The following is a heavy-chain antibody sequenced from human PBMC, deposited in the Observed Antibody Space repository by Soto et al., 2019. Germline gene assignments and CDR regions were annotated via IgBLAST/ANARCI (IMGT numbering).Heavy chain of an antibody. Sequence: QVQLVESGGGVVQPGRSLRLSCAASGFTFSSYAMHWVRQAPGKGLEWVAVISYAGSNKYYADSVKGRFTISRDNSKNALYLQMNSLRAEDTAVYYCAREQVTFEYGGQGTLVTVSS. CDR3: AREQVTFEY. V-gene: IGHV3-30-3*01. D-gene: IGHD4-4*01. J-gene: IGHJ4*02. CDR2: ISYAGSNK. CDR1: GFTFSSYA.